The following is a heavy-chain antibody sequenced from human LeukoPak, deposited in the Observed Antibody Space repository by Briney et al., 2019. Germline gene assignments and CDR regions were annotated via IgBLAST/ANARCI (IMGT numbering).Heavy chain of an antibody. D-gene: IGHD6-6*01. Sequence: SVKVSCKASGYTLTSYIITWARQAPGQGLEWMGWISAYNGNTNSAQNLQGRVTMTTDTSTSTAYMELRSLRSDDTAVYYCARGEWSSSPFDYWGQGTLVTVSS. V-gene: IGHV1-18*01. CDR3: ARGEWSSSPFDY. CDR1: GYTLTSYI. J-gene: IGHJ4*02. CDR2: ISAYNGNT.